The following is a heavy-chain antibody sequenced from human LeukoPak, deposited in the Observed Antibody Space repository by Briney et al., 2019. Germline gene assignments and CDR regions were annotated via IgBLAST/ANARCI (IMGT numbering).Heavy chain of an antibody. Sequence: SETLSLTCAVSSYSISSGYYCGWIRQPPGKGLEWIGSIYHSGSTYYNPSLKSRVTISVDTSKNQFSLKLSSVTAADTAVYYCARLYYDFWSGYYTGSIFDYSGQGTLVTVSS. J-gene: IGHJ4*02. CDR2: IYHSGST. V-gene: IGHV4-38-2*01. CDR3: ARLYYDFWSGYYTGSIFDY. CDR1: SYSISSGYY. D-gene: IGHD3-3*01.